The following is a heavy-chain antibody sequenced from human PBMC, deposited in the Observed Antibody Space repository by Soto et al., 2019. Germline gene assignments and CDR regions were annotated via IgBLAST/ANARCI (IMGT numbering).Heavy chain of an antibody. CDR2: ISGGGGST. D-gene: IGHD6-6*01. J-gene: IGHJ6*03. CDR3: ARDPYSSSMIYYYYYMDV. Sequence: GGSLRLSCAASGFTFSSYAMSWVRQAPGKGLEWVSAISGGGGSTYYADSVKGRFSISRDNSKNTLYVQMNSLRTEDTAVYFCARDPYSSSMIYYYYYMDVWGKGTTVTVSS. V-gene: IGHV3-23*01. CDR1: GFTFSSYA.